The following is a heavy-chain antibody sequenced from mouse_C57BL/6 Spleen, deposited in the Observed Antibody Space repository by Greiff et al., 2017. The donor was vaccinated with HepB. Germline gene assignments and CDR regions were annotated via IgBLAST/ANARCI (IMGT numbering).Heavy chain of an antibody. CDR1: GYTFTDYY. D-gene: IGHD1-1*01. CDR2: INPNNGGT. CDR3: ARSSGYGSSPAWFAY. Sequence: EVQLQQSGPELVKPGASVKISCKASGYTFTDYYMNWVKQSHGKSLEWIGDINPNNGGTSYNQKFKGKATLTVDKSSSTAYMELRSLTSADSAVYYCARSSGYGSSPAWFAYWGQGTLVTVSA. J-gene: IGHJ3*01. V-gene: IGHV1-26*01.